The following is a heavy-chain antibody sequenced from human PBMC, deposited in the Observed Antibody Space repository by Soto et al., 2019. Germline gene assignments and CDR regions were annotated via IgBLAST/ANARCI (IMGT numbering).Heavy chain of an antibody. J-gene: IGHJ6*02. CDR1: GFTFSSYA. CDR2: ISGSGGST. D-gene: IGHD6-19*01. Sequence: GSLRLSCAASGFTFSSYAMSWVRQAPGKGLEWVSAISGSGGSTYYADSVKGRFTISRDNSKNTLYLQMNSLRAEDTAVYYCAKARYSSGWYYYYGMDVWGQGTTVTVSS. CDR3: AKARYSSGWYYYYGMDV. V-gene: IGHV3-23*01.